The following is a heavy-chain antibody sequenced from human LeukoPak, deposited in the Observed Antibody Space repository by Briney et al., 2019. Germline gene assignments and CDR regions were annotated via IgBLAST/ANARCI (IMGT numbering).Heavy chain of an antibody. Sequence: GVTLRLSCVASGLTFNNYWMSWVRQAPGKGREWVANIKRDGSQKYYVDYLKDRFTISRDNAKNSLYLEMSSLRAEDTAVYYCARGVNTAIKPLRFDPWGQGTLVTVSS. CDR1: GLTFNNYW. CDR2: IKRDGSQK. D-gene: IGHD5-18*01. J-gene: IGHJ5*02. V-gene: IGHV3-7*01. CDR3: ARGVNTAIKPLRFDP.